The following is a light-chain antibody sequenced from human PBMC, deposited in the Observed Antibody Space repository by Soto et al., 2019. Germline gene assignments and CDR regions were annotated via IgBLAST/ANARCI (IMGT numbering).Light chain of an antibody. V-gene: IGKV3-15*01. CDR3: QQYNNWPRAT. CDR2: GAS. CDR1: QSVSSSY. J-gene: IGKJ4*01. Sequence: STGTLSLSPCERSTPSCRASQSVSSSYLAWYQQKPGQAPRLLIYGASTRATGIPARFSGSGSGTEFNLTISSLQSEDFGVYYCQQYNNWPRATFGGGTKVDIK.